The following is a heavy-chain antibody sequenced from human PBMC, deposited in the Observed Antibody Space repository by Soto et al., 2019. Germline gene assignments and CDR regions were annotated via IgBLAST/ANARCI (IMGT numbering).Heavy chain of an antibody. CDR2: IYWDDDK. CDR1: GFSLTTRGVG. CDR3: AHIPNYYQYDWFDP. J-gene: IGHJ5*02. D-gene: IGHD3-16*01. Sequence: QITLKESGPTLVKPTQTRTLTCTFSGFSLTTRGVGVGWIRQPPGKDLECLALIYWDDDKRYSPSLQSRLSITKDTAKNQVVLTMTNVDPVDTATYYCAHIPNYYQYDWFDPWGQGTLVFVSS. V-gene: IGHV2-5*02.